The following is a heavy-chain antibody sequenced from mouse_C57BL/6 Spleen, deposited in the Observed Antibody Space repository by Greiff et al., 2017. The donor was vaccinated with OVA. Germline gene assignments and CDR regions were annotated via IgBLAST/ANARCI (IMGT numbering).Heavy chain of an antibody. J-gene: IGHJ3*01. Sequence: EVMLVESGEGLVKPGGSLKLSCAASGFTFSSYAMSWVRQTPEKRLEWVAYISSGGDYIYYADTVKGRFTISRDNARNTLYLQMSSLKSEDTAMYYCTRVTTVAPFAYWGQGTLVTVSA. CDR2: ISSGGDYI. V-gene: IGHV5-9-1*02. CDR3: TRVTTVAPFAY. D-gene: IGHD1-1*01. CDR1: GFTFSSYA.